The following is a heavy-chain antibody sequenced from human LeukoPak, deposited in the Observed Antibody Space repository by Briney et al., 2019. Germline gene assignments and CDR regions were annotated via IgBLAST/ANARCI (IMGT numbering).Heavy chain of an antibody. CDR1: GFTFSSCW. CDR3: ARAKGCSSTSCYSYYFDY. J-gene: IGHJ4*02. CDR2: INSDGSST. V-gene: IGHV3-74*01. D-gene: IGHD2-2*01. Sequence: PGGSLRLSCAASGFTFSSCWMHWVRQAPGKGLVWVSRINSDGSSTSYADSVKGRFTISRDSAKNTLFLQMDSLRADDTAVYYCARAKGCSSTSCYSYYFDYWGQGTLVTVSS.